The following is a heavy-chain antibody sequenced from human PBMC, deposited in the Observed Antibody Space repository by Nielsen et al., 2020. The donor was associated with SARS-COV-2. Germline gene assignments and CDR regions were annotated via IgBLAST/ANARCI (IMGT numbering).Heavy chain of an antibody. CDR1: GGSISSYY. V-gene: IGHV4-38-2*02. D-gene: IGHD6-6*01. J-gene: IGHJ4*02. CDR3: AREEHSSSSV. CDR2: IYHSGSA. Sequence: SETLSLTCTVSGGSISSYYWSWIRQPPGKGLEWIGSIYHSGSAFYNPSLKSRVTISVDTSKNQFSLRLSSVTAADTAVYYCAREEHSSSSVWGQGTLVTVSS.